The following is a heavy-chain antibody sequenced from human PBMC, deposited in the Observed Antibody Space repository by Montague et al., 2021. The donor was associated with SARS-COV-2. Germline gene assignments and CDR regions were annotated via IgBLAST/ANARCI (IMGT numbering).Heavy chain of an antibody. CDR1: GFTFSSYD. J-gene: IGHJ6*02. D-gene: IGHD1-7*01. CDR2: IGTAGDT. CDR3: AGSQGITGTTHYYYGMDV. V-gene: IGHV3-13*04. Sequence: SLRLSCAASGFTFSSYDMHWVRQATGKGLEWVSAIGTAGDTYYPGSVKGRFTISRENAKNSLYLQINSLRAGDTAVYYCAGSQGITGTTHYYYGMDVWGQGTTVTVSS.